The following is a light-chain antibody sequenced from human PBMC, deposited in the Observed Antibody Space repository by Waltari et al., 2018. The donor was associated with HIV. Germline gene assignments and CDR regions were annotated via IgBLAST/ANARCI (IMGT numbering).Light chain of an antibody. J-gene: IGLJ2*01. V-gene: IGLV2-14*01. CDR1: NNAIGADKS. Sequence: QSALTQTASVSASPGQSITISCTGINNAIGADKSVSWYQQHPGKVPKLLIYDVTKRPAGVSGRFSGSKSVNTSSLTISWLQPDDEADYYCGSSTNSNIVLFGGGTKLTVL. CDR2: DVT. CDR3: GSSTNSNIVL.